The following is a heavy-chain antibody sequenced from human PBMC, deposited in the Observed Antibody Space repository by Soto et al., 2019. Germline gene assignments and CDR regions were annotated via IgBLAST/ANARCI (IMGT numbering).Heavy chain of an antibody. CDR2: IGAYNGDT. V-gene: IGHV1-18*01. CDR3: ARVVLSSGWYYYGMDV. Sequence: ASVKVSCEASGYTFTNYGSTWVRQAPGQGLEWMGWIGAYNGDTHYTERLQGRVTMTTDTSTSTAYMELRGLRSDDTAVYYCARVVLSSGWYYYGMDVWGQGTTVTVSS. D-gene: IGHD6-19*01. J-gene: IGHJ6*02. CDR1: GYTFTNYG.